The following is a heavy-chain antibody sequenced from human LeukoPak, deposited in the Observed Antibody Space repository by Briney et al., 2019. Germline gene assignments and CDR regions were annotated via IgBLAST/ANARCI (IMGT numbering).Heavy chain of an antibody. CDR1: GFTFSNAW. J-gene: IGHJ4*02. Sequence: PGGSLRLSCAASGFTFSNAWMSWVRQAPGKGLEWVGRIKSKTDGGTTDYAAPVKGRFTISRDDSKNTLFLQMNNLKTEDTAVYYCTTDGPGYYYDSSGSPPLWGQGTLVTVSS. CDR3: TTDGPGYYYDSSGSPPL. CDR2: IKSKTDGGTT. D-gene: IGHD3-22*01. V-gene: IGHV3-15*01.